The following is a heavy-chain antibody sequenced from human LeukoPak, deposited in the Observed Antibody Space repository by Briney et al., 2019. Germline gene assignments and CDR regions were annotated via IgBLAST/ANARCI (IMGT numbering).Heavy chain of an antibody. Sequence: SETLSLTCAVYGGSFNGYYWSWVRQPPGKGLEWIGEINHSGSTNYNPSLKSRVTISVDTSKNQFSLKLSSVTAADTAVYYCARARAHLKYYYDSSGYYYFDYWGQGTLVTVSS. V-gene: IGHV4-34*01. J-gene: IGHJ4*02. D-gene: IGHD3-22*01. CDR3: ARARAHLKYYYDSSGYYYFDY. CDR1: GGSFNGYY. CDR2: INHSGST.